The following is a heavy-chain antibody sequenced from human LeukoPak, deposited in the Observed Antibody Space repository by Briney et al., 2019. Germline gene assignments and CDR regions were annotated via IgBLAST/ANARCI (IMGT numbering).Heavy chain of an antibody. CDR2: INAGNGNT. Sequence: GASVKVSCKASGYTFTSYAMHWVRQAPGQRLEWMGWINAGNGNTKYSQKFQGRVTITRDTSASTAYMELSSLRSEDTAVYYCARIPSEWLTRYYYYYGMDVWGQGTTVTVSS. V-gene: IGHV1-3*01. CDR1: GYTFTSYA. CDR3: ARIPSEWLTRYYYYYGMDV. J-gene: IGHJ6*02. D-gene: IGHD5-12*01.